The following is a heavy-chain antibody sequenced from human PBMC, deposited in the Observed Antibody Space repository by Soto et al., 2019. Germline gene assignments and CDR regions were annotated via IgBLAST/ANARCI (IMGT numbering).Heavy chain of an antibody. D-gene: IGHD1-1*01. Sequence: QVQLQESGPGLVKPSQTLSLTCTVSGGSISSGGTGSYWTWIRQLPGKGLEWIGYIYYTGNTYYNPSPKSRPTIAITTSENQCSLKLPSLTAADTAVYFCASGHDAYKVRYWGQGTLVTVSS. V-gene: IGHV4-31*03. J-gene: IGHJ4*02. CDR3: ASGHDAYKVRY. CDR2: IYYTGNT. CDR1: GGSISSGGTGSY.